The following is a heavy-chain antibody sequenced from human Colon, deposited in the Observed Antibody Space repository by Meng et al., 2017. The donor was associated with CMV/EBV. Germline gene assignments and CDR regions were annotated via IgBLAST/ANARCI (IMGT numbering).Heavy chain of an antibody. Sequence: GGSLRLSCAASRFTFSSYAMHWIRQAPGKGLEWVSYISENGRTIYYADSVKGRFTISRDNAKNSLYLQMNSLRAEDTAVYYCARALSGDGMDVWGQGTTVTVSS. CDR2: ISENGRTI. D-gene: IGHD3-10*01. V-gene: IGHV3-48*04. CDR3: ARALSGDGMDV. J-gene: IGHJ6*02. CDR1: RFTFSSYA.